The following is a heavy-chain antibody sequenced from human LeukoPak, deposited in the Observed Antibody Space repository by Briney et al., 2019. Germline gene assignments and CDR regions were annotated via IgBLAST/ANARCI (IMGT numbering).Heavy chain of an antibody. D-gene: IGHD4-17*01. V-gene: IGHV3-21*01. CDR3: AGDDYGDYGGY. CDR2: ISSSSSHT. J-gene: IGHJ4*02. CDR1: GFTFSSYS. Sequence: KAGGSLRLSCAASGFTFSSYSMNWVRQAPGKGLEWVSSISSSSSHTYYSNSVRGRFTISRDNAKNSLYLQMNSLRVEGTAVYYCAGDDYGDYGGYWGQGTLVTVSS.